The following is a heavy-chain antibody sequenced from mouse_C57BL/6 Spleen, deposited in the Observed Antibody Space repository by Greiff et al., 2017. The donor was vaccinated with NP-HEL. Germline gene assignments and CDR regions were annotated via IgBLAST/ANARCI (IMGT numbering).Heavy chain of an antibody. CDR1: GYTFTDYY. CDR2: INPNNGGT. Sequence: EVQLQQSGPELVKPGASVKISCKASGYTFTDYYMNWVKQSHGKSLEWIGDINPNNGGTSYNQKFKGKATLTVDKSSSTADMELRSLTSEVSAVYYCARAGDPLAMDYWGQGTSVTVSS. CDR3: ARAGDPLAMDY. J-gene: IGHJ4*01. D-gene: IGHD3-3*01. V-gene: IGHV1-26*01.